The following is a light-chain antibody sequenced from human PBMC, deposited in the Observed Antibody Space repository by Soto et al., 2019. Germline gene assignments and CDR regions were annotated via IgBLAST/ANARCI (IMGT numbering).Light chain of an antibody. Sequence: EIVMTQSPVTLSVSPGESDTLSCRASQYIGNNLAWYQKKPGQAPRLLIYGVFTRATGIPARFRGSGSGTEFTLTISRLQAEDFAVYHCHQSNSWPLTVGGGPNVEI. CDR1: QYIGNN. CDR2: GVF. CDR3: HQSNSWPLT. J-gene: IGKJ4*01. V-gene: IGKV3D-15*01.